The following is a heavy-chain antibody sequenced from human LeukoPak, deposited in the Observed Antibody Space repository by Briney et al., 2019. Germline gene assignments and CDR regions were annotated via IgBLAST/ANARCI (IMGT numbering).Heavy chain of an antibody. Sequence: PSETLSLTCTVSGDSISSYYWSWIRQPPGKGLEWIGYIYYSGSTNYNPSLKSRVTISVDTSKNQFSLKLSSVTAADTAVYYCARLGCSSTSCYADYWGQGTLVTVSS. CDR1: GDSISSYY. CDR3: ARLGCSSTSCYADY. J-gene: IGHJ4*02. D-gene: IGHD2-2*01. V-gene: IGHV4-59*08. CDR2: IYYSGST.